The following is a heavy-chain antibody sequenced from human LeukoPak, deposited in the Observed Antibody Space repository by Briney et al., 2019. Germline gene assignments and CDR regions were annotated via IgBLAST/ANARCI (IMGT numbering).Heavy chain of an antibody. V-gene: IGHV3-30*18. J-gene: IGHJ3*02. Sequence: GGSLTLSCAASGFTFSSYRMHWLRQAPGKGLEWVAVISYDGSNKYYADSVKGRFTISRDNSKNTLYLQMNSLRAEDTAVYYCANDGGVGALVIWGQGAMVTVSS. CDR1: GFTFSSYR. D-gene: IGHD3-16*01. CDR2: ISYDGSNK. CDR3: ANDGGVGALVI.